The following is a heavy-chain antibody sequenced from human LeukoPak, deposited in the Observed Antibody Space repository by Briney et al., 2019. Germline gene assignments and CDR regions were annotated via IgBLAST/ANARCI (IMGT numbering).Heavy chain of an antibody. CDR1: TFALSSYE. J-gene: IGHJ4*02. CDR3: ARDSFAGYDSSGYSSYDY. Sequence: GGSLRLSCSASTFALSSYELNWVRQAPGKGLEWVSYISRSGSSIYYADSLKGRFTISRDNAKNSLYLQMNSLRAEDTAVYYCARDSFAGYDSSGYSSYDYWGQGTLVTVSS. V-gene: IGHV3-48*03. D-gene: IGHD3-22*01. CDR2: ISRSGSSI.